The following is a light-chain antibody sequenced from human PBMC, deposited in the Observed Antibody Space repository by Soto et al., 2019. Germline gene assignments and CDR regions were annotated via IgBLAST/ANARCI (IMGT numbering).Light chain of an antibody. CDR3: QQYVTSPPMYT. J-gene: IGKJ2*01. CDR2: DTS. Sequence: ENVLTQSPGTLSLSPGERATLSCRASQSVSSSYLAWYQQKPGQAPRLLIYDTSSRATGIPGRFSGSGSGKDFTLTISRLEAADFAVYYCQQYVTSPPMYTFGQGTKLEIK. CDR1: QSVSSSY. V-gene: IGKV3-20*01.